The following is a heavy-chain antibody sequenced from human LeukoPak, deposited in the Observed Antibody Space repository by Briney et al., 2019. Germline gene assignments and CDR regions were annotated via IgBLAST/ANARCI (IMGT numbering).Heavy chain of an antibody. J-gene: IGHJ5*02. CDR2: ISAYNGNT. CDR3: ARAVGATKPQGWFDP. Sequence: ASVKVSCKASGGTFSSYAISWVRQAPGQGLEWMGWISAYNGNTNYAQKLQGRVTMTTDTSTSTAYMELRSLRSDDTAVYYCARAVGATKPQGWFDPGGQGTLATVSS. V-gene: IGHV1-18*01. CDR1: GGTFSSYA. D-gene: IGHD1-26*01.